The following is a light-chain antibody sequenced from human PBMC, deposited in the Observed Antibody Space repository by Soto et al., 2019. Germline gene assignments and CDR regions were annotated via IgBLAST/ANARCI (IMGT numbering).Light chain of an antibody. CDR1: RXDVGGYNL. Sequence: QSALTQPVSVSGSPGQSITIYCTGTRXDVGGYNLVSWYQHHPRKAPKLVIYEVSERPSGVSYRFSGSKSGNTASLTISGLQAGDEADYYCCSYAGSVDHYVFGTGTKVTVL. J-gene: IGLJ1*01. CDR3: CSYAGSVDHYV. CDR2: EVS. V-gene: IGLV2-23*02.